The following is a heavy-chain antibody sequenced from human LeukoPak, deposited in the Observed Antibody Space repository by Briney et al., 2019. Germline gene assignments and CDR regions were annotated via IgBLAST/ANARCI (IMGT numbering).Heavy chain of an antibody. CDR1: GGSISSYY. CDR2: IYTSGST. CDR3: ARVVSSSWYVYFDY. Sequence: SETLSLTCTVSGGSISSYYWSWIRQPPGKGLEWIGYIYTSGSTNYNPSLKSRVTISVDTSKNQFSLKLSSVTAADTAVYYCARVVSSSWYVYFDYWGQGTLVTVSS. D-gene: IGHD6-13*01. J-gene: IGHJ4*02. V-gene: IGHV4-4*09.